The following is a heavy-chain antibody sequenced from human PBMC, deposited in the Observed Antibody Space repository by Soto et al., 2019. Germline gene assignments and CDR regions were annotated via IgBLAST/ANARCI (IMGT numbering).Heavy chain of an antibody. J-gene: IGHJ6*02. CDR2: IYYSGST. CDR3: ARGKVYLGDSYYYGMDV. D-gene: IGHD3-16*01. Sequence: QVQLQESGPGLVKPSQTLSLTCTVSGGSISSGGYYWSWIRQHPGKGLEWIGYIYYSGSTYYDPSLKSRVTRSVDTAKNQFSRKLSSVTAADTAVYYCARGKVYLGDSYYYGMDVWGQGTTVTVSS. CDR1: GGSISSGGYY. V-gene: IGHV4-31*03.